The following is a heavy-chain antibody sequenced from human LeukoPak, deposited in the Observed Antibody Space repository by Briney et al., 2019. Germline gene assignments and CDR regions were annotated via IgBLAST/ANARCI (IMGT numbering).Heavy chain of an antibody. D-gene: IGHD3-9*01. V-gene: IGHV4-38-2*02. CDR1: GYSISSGYY. CDR2: IYHSGST. J-gene: IGHJ4*02. CDR3: ARWDDKRPL. Sequence: SETLSLTCTVSGYSISSGYYWGWIRQPPGKGLEWIGSIYHSGSTYYNPSLKSRVTISVDTSKNQFSLKLSSVTAADTAVYYCARWDDKRPLWGQGILVTVSS.